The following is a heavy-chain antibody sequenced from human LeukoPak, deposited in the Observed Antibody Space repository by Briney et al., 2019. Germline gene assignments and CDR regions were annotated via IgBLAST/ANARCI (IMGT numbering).Heavy chain of an antibody. J-gene: IGHJ4*02. CDR1: GFTFSNYG. Sequence: GGSLRLSCAASGFTFSNYGMHWVRQAPGKGLEWVAFIRYDGSIKYHADSVKGRFTISRDNSKNTLYLQMNSLRAEDTAMYYCAKDGDYSNGAFDYWGQGTLVTVSS. D-gene: IGHD4-11*01. CDR2: IRYDGSIK. V-gene: IGHV3-30*02. CDR3: AKDGDYSNGAFDY.